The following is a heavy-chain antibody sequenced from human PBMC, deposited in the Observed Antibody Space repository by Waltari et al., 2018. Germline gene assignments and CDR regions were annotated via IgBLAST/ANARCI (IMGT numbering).Heavy chain of an antibody. CDR1: GFTFDSYS. J-gene: IGHJ3*01. CDR2: ISSKTKFM. V-gene: IGHV3-21*05. D-gene: IGHD3-10*01. Sequence: GQLVESGGGLAKPGGSLRLSCAASGFTFDSYSMNWGRQAPGKGMGGVEYISSKTKFMHYADSVKGRFTISRDNAKNILYLQMNSLRGDDTAVYYCARIGLREFFGETHWGLGTLVSVSS. CDR3: ARIGLREFFGETH.